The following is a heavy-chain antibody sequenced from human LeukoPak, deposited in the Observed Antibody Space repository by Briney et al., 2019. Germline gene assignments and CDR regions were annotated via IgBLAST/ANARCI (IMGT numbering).Heavy chain of an antibody. CDR1: GGSVTSSY. J-gene: IGHJ5*02. CDR2: IHYTGST. V-gene: IGHV4-59*02. Sequence: PSETLSLTCTVSGGSVTSSYWSWIRQSPGKGLEWIGYIHYTGSTNYNPSLKSRVTMLIDTSKNQFSLKLSSVTAADTAVYYCARGRYSAGDNWFDPWGQGTLVTVSS. CDR3: ARGRYSAGDNWFDP. D-gene: IGHD3-9*01.